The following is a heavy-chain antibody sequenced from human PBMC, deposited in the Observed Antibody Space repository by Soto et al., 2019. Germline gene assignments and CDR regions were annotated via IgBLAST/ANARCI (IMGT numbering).Heavy chain of an antibody. CDR3: ARGIGLWLGQLARGNDY. CDR1: GFTFSSYG. Sequence: QVQLVESGGGVVQPGRSLRLSCAASGFTFSSYGMHWVRQAPGKGLEWVAVIWYDGSNKYYADSVKGRFTISRDNSKNTPYLQMNSLSAEDTAVYYCARGIGLWLGQLARGNDYWGQGTLLTVSS. V-gene: IGHV3-33*01. CDR2: IWYDGSNK. J-gene: IGHJ4*02. D-gene: IGHD6-13*01.